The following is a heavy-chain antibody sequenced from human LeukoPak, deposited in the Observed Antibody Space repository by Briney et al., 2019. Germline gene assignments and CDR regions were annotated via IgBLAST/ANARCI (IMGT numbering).Heavy chain of an antibody. Sequence: PGGSLRLSCAASGFTISSDSMNWVRQAPGKGLEWVSYISSSSSTIYYADSVKGRFTISRDNAKNSLYLQMNSLRAEDTAVYYCARCRPLRYFDWLFHYWGQGTLVTVSS. CDR3: ARCRPLRYFDWLFHY. V-gene: IGHV3-48*01. CDR1: GFTISSDS. D-gene: IGHD3-9*01. J-gene: IGHJ4*02. CDR2: ISSSSSTI.